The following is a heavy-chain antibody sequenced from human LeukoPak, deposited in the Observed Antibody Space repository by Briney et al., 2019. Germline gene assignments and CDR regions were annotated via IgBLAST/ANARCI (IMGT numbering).Heavy chain of an antibody. CDR3: ARYVSSSGYYSFDY. CDR1: GGSISSYY. CDR2: IYYSGST. Sequence: AGTLSLTCTVSGGSISSYYWSWVRQAPGKGLEWVGYIYYSGSTNYNPSLKSGVTISVATSKNHFSLKLSSVTAADTAVYYCARYVSSSGYYSFDYWGQGTLVTVSS. V-gene: IGHV4-59*01. J-gene: IGHJ4*02. D-gene: IGHD3-22*01.